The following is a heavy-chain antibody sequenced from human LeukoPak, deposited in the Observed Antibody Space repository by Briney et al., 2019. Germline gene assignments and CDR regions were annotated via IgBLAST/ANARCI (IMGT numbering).Heavy chain of an antibody. CDR3: ARGPLPGMDYYDSSGLLGNDAFDI. J-gene: IGHJ3*02. V-gene: IGHV1-18*01. CDR2: ISSNDGNT. D-gene: IGHD3-22*01. Sequence: GASVKVSCKASGYTFTSYGISWVRQAPGQGLEWMGWISSNDGNTYYVQNFQGRVTMTTDTSTSTAYMELRSLRSDDTAVYYCARGPLPGMDYYDSSGLLGNDAFDIWGQGTMVTVSS. CDR1: GYTFTSYG.